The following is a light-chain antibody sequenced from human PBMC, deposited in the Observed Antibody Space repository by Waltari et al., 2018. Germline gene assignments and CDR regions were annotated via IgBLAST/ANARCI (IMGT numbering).Light chain of an antibody. CDR1: QAIQTF. Sequence: DTQMTQSPSSLSASVGDRVTITCQASQAIQTFLNWFNQKPGKAPQLLIYDACTLETGVPSRFSGSGSGTSFTFTISSLQPHDSAVYFCLQYDNLPYAFGQGTRLEI. CDR2: DAC. V-gene: IGKV1-33*01. J-gene: IGKJ2*01. CDR3: LQYDNLPYA.